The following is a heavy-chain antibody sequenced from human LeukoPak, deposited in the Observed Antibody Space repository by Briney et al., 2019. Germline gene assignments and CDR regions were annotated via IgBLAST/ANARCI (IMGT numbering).Heavy chain of an antibody. J-gene: IGHJ6*03. V-gene: IGHV4-34*01. CDR2: IHHGGNT. CDR1: GWSFRGYY. CDR3: ARRYSRYYMDV. D-gene: IGHD2-21*01. Sequence: MTAETRSLTCGVAGWSFRGYYWTWFRQSPWKWLEWIGEIHHGGNTNYKPALNSRLTMLLDSAKNQFSLRLSSVTAADTAVYYCARRYSRYYMDVWGKGTTVIVSS.